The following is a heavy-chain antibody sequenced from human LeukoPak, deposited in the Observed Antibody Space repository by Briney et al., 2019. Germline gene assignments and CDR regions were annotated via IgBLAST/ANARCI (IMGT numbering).Heavy chain of an antibody. CDR1: GGSFNKYA. V-gene: IGHV1-18*04. CDR2: ISAYNGNT. D-gene: IGHD4-11*01. J-gene: IGHJ4*02. CDR3: ARDSADGLQ. Sequence: ASVKVSCKASGGSFNKYAISWVRQAPGQGLEWMGWISAYNGNTNYAQKLQGRVTMTTDTSTSTAYMELRSLRSDDTAVYYCARDSADGLQWGQGTLVTVSS.